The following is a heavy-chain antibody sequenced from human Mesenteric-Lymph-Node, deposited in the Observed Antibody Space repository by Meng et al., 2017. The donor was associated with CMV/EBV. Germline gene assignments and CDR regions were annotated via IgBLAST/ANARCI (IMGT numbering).Heavy chain of an antibody. CDR3: ARTLGFHNYGDYGF. CDR1: GYTFTSYG. D-gene: IGHD4-17*01. Sequence: ASGYTFTSYGISWVRQAPGQGLEWMGWINPNSGGTNYGQKFQGRVTMTRDTSISTVYMELSRLTSDDTAVYYCARTLGFHNYGDYGFWGQGTLVTVSS. CDR2: INPNSGGT. V-gene: IGHV1-2*02. J-gene: IGHJ4*02.